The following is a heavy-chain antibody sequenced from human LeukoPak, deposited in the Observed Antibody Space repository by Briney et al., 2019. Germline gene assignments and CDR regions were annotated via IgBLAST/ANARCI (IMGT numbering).Heavy chain of an antibody. V-gene: IGHV4-39*07. CDR1: GGSISSSSYY. J-gene: IGHJ4*02. CDR2: VTHSGRT. D-gene: IGHD4-23*01. Sequence: SETLSLTCTVSGGSISSSSYYWGWVRQAPGKGLEWIGEVTHSGRTNYNPSLESRLTISVDTSNNQFSLNLRSVTVADTAVYYCARGTPGYDYWGQGTLVSVSS. CDR3: ARGTPGYDY.